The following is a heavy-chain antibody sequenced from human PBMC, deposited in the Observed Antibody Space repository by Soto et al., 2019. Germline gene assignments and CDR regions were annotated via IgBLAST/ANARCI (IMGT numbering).Heavy chain of an antibody. Sequence: PGGSLRLSCAASGFTFSTYAMSWVRQAPGKGLEWVSGVSPSGGSTYYADSVKGRFTISRDNSKNTLFLQMSSLRAEDTALYYCAKVPRCYDSTGRPPYYYYGLDVWGQGTTVTVSS. CDR3: AKVPRCYDSTGRPPYYYYGLDV. D-gene: IGHD3-22*01. CDR2: VSPSGGST. V-gene: IGHV3-23*01. CDR1: GFTFSTYA. J-gene: IGHJ6*02.